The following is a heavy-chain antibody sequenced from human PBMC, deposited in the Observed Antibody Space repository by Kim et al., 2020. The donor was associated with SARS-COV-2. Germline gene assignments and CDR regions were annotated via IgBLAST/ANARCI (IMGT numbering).Heavy chain of an antibody. CDR1: GGTFSSYA. V-gene: IGHV1-69*13. D-gene: IGHD6-19*01. CDR2: IIPIFGTA. CDR3: ARNIESFSSGWTDFFDY. J-gene: IGHJ4*02. Sequence: SVKVSCKASGGTFSSYAISWVRQAPGQGLEWMGGIIPIFGTANYAQKFQGRVTITADESTSTAYMELSSLRSEDTAVYYCARNIESFSSGWTDFFDYWGQGTLVTVSS.